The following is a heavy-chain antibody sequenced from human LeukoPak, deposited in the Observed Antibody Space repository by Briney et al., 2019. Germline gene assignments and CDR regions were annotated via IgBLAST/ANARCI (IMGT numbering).Heavy chain of an antibody. J-gene: IGHJ6*02. Sequence: SVRVSCKASGGTFSTYAVSWVRQAPGQGLEWIGGIVPVFGTRNYAQRFQDRVTIAADKYTNTAYMSLTSLRSEDTAIYFCARARNEKAGPTGLFHHYALDVWGQGTSVTVSS. D-gene: IGHD2-21*01. CDR1: GGTFSTYA. CDR2: IVPVFGTR. V-gene: IGHV1-69*06. CDR3: ARARNEKAGPTGLFHHYALDV.